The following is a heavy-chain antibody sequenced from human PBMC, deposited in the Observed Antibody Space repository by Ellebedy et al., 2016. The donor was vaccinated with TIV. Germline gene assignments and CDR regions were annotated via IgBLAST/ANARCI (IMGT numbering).Heavy chain of an antibody. V-gene: IGHV4-39*07. CDR1: GFTFSSHW. CDR2: IYYSGSA. Sequence: MPGGSLRLSCAASGFTFSSHWMSWVRQPPGKGLEWIGSIYYSGSAYYNPSLKSRVTVSVDTSKNQFSLNLSSVTAADTAVYYCARVLRRPNGTFDIWGQGTMVTVSS. CDR3: ARVLRRPNGTFDI. D-gene: IGHD1-26*01. J-gene: IGHJ3*02.